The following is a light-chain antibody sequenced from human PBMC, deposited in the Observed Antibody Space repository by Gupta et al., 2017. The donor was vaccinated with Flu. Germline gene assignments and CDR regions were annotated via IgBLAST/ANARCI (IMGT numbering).Light chain of an antibody. V-gene: IGLV3-1*01. CDR2: QNR. CDR3: QAWDSSTACE. Sequence: SGDKLGVKFACWYHHRQGQSPVLVIYQNRKRPSGIPDRFSGSNSGNTATLTISGTQARDEADYYCQAWDSSTACEFGGGTKLTVL. J-gene: IGLJ3*02. CDR1: KLGVKF.